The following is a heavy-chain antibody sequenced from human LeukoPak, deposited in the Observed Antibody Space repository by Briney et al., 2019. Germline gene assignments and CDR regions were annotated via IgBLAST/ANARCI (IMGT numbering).Heavy chain of an antibody. Sequence: GGSLRLSCAASGFTFSSYAMHWVRQAPGKGLEWVAVISYDGSNKYYADSVKGRFTISRDNSKNTLYLQMNSLRAEDTAVYYCARSFVAAAGGYWGQGTLVTVSS. CDR2: ISYDGSNK. CDR3: ARSFVAAAGGY. J-gene: IGHJ4*02. D-gene: IGHD6-13*01. V-gene: IGHV3-30*04. CDR1: GFTFSSYA.